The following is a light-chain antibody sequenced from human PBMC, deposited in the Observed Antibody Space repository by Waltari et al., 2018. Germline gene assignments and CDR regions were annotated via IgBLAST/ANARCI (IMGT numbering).Light chain of an antibody. CDR1: QSISSY. CDR2: AAS. V-gene: IGKV1-39*01. J-gene: IGKJ4*01. Sequence: DIQMTQSPSSLSASVGDRVTITCRASQSISSYLNWYQQKPGKAPKLLIYAASSLQSGVPSRFSGSGSGTDFTLTRSSLQPEDVATYHCQQSYSTPGLTFGGGNKVDIK. CDR3: QQSYSTPGLT.